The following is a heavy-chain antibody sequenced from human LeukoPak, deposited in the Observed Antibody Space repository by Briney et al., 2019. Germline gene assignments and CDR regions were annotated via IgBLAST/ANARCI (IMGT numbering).Heavy chain of an antibody. CDR2: IYNGGST. V-gene: IGHV4-61*02. Sequence: SETLYLTCTVSGGSISSSSYYWSWIRQPAGKGPEWIGRIYNGGSTNYNSSLRSRITMSLDTSKNQFSLKLTSVTAADTAVYYCARFGGSGDTRGYFDNWGQGTLVTVSS. CDR1: GGSISSSSYY. CDR3: ARFGGSGDTRGYFDN. D-gene: IGHD2-15*01. J-gene: IGHJ4*02.